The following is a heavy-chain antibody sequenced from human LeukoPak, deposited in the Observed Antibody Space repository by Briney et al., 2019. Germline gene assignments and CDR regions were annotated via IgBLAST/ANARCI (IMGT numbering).Heavy chain of an antibody. V-gene: IGHV4-59*08. CDR3: ARVVDFPTTFDY. Sequence: SETLSLTCTVSGGSISSYYWSWIRQPPGKGLEWIGYIYYSGSTYYNPSLKSRVTISVDTSKNQFSLKLSSVTAADTAVYYCARVVDFPTTFDYWGQGTLVTVSS. J-gene: IGHJ4*02. CDR1: GGSISSYY. CDR2: IYYSGST. D-gene: IGHD2-21*01.